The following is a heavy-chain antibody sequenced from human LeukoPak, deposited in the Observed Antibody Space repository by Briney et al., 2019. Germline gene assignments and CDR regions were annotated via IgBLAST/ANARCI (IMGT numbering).Heavy chain of an antibody. Sequence: GGSLRLSCAASGFIFGNYEMNWVRQAPGKGLEWPSFITGSGSTMYYADSVRGRFTISRDNAKNSLYLQMNSLRAEDTAVYHCVSSRILDFDYWGQGTLVTVSS. CDR2: ITGSGSTM. D-gene: IGHD3-3*01. J-gene: IGHJ4*02. V-gene: IGHV3-48*03. CDR3: VSSRILDFDY. CDR1: GFIFGNYE.